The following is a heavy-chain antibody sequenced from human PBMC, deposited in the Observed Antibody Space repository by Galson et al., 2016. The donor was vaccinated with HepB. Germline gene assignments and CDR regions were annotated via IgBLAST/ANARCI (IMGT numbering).Heavy chain of an antibody. V-gene: IGHV3-11*06. D-gene: IGHD6-19*01. CDR1: GFTFSDYS. CDR3: ARGTVAGSLDY. CDR2: ISSSSSYT. J-gene: IGHJ4*02. Sequence: SLRLSCAASGFTFSDYSMSWIRQAPGQGLEWVSYISSSSSYTNSADSLKGRFTISRDNAKNSRYLQVNSLRADDTAVYYCARGTVAGSLDYWGQGTLVIVSA.